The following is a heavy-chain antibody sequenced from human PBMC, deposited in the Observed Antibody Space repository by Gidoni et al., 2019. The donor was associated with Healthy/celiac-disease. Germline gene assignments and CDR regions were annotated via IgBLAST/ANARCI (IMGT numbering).Heavy chain of an antibody. CDR1: GFTFSSYW. J-gene: IGHJ3*02. V-gene: IGHV3-7*01. CDR3: ASSEGGAGTTFQASHPHDAFDI. CDR2: IKQDGSEK. Sequence: EVQLVESGGGLVQPGGSLRLSCAASGFTFSSYWMSWVRQAPGKGLEWVANIKQDGSEKYYVDSVKGRFTISRDNAKNSLYLQMNSLRAEDTAVYYCASSEGGAGTTFQASHPHDAFDIWGQGTMVTVSS. D-gene: IGHD1-7*01.